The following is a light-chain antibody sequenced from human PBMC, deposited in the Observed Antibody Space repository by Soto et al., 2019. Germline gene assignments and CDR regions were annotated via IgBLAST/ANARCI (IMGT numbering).Light chain of an antibody. V-gene: IGLV1-44*01. CDR1: SSNIGTNT. CDR2: RTD. Sequence: QSVLTQPHSVSGTPGQRVTISCSGSSSNIGTNTVHWFQQLPGTAPKVLIYRTDQRPSGVPERFSGSKSGTSASLAISELQSEDEADYYCAAWDDRLNGHVFGTGTKVTVL. CDR3: AAWDDRLNGHV. J-gene: IGLJ1*01.